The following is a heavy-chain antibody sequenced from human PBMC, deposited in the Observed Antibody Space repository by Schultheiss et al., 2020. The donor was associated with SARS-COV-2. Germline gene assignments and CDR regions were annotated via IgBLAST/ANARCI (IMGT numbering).Heavy chain of an antibody. D-gene: IGHD3-3*01. CDR1: GFTFSSYS. CDR2: ISGSGGST. V-gene: IGHV3-23*01. CDR3: ARTYDFWSGYYTPDYYYYGMDV. Sequence: GGSLRLSCAASGFTFSSYSMNWVRQAPGKGLEWVSAISGSGGSTYYADSVKGRFTISRDNSKNTLYLQMNSLRAEDTAVYYCARTYDFWSGYYTPDYYYYGMDVWGQGTTVTVSS. J-gene: IGHJ6*02.